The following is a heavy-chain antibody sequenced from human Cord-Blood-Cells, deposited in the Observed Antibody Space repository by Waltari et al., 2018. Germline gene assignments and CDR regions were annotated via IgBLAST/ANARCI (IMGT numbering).Heavy chain of an antibody. CDR2: INAGNGNT. CDR3: AREGVTGDDAFDI. Sequence: QVQLVQSGAEVKKPGASVKVSCKASGYTFTSYAMHWVRQAPGQRLEWMGWINAGNGNTKYSQKFQGRVTITRDTSASTAYMELSSLRSEDTAVYYCAREGVTGDDAFDIWGQGTMVTVSS. V-gene: IGHV1-3*01. J-gene: IGHJ3*02. D-gene: IGHD7-27*01. CDR1: GYTFTSYA.